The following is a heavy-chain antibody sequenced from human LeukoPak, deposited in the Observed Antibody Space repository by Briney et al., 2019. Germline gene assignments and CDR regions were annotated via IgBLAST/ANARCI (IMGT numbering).Heavy chain of an antibody. J-gene: IGHJ6*03. D-gene: IGHD1-7*01. Sequence: GGSLRLSCAASGFTFSYYAMSWVRQVPGKGLEWVSAISGSGGSTYYADSVKGRFTISRDNSKNTLCLQMNSLRAEDTAVYYCAKRRGLELLYYYYMDVWGKGTTVTVSS. CDR2: ISGSGGST. V-gene: IGHV3-23*01. CDR1: GFTFSYYA. CDR3: AKRRGLELLYYYYMDV.